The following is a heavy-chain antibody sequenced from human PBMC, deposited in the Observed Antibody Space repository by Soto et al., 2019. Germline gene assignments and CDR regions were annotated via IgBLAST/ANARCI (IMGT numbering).Heavy chain of an antibody. D-gene: IGHD2-2*01. J-gene: IGHJ6*02. Sequence: QVQLQESGPGLVKPSETLSLTCTVSGCSISTNYWTWIRLPPGKGPEWIGYIYSSGSTNYNPSLRGRVTLSVAASKNQVCLKLSCVTAADTAVYYCARAPANVLGHYYYGMDVWGHGTTVTVSS. CDR3: ARAPANVLGHYYYGMDV. CDR1: GCSISTNY. V-gene: IGHV4-59*01. CDR2: IYSSGST.